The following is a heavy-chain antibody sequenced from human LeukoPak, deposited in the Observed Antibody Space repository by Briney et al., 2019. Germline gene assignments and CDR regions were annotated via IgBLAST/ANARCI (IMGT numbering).Heavy chain of an antibody. CDR1: GFTFSDYY. CDR2: IKQDGSEK. Sequence: PGGSLRLSCAASGFTFSDYYMSWIRQAPGKGLEWVANIKQDGSEKYYVDSVKGRSTISRDNAKNSLYLQMNSLRAEDMAVYYCARDAYYYGSGSYDWGQGTLVTVSS. J-gene: IGHJ4*02. D-gene: IGHD3-10*01. CDR3: ARDAYYYGSGSYD. V-gene: IGHV3-7*01.